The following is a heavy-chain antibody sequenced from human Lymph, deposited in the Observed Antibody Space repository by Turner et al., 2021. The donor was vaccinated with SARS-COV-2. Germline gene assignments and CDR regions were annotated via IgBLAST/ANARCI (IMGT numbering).Heavy chain of an antibody. CDR3: ARQRLTRYGMDV. CDR1: GGSVSSSTSY. CDR2: IYYRGST. Sequence: QLQLPESRSGLVKPSESLSLTCTVSGGSVSSSTSYWGWLGQPPGTGLEWIGSIYYRGSTYQNPSLKRRVTISVDPSKNQISLKLSSVTAADTAVYYCARQRLTRYGMDVRGQGTTVTVSS. V-gene: IGHV4-39*01. D-gene: IGHD2-21*02. J-gene: IGHJ6*02.